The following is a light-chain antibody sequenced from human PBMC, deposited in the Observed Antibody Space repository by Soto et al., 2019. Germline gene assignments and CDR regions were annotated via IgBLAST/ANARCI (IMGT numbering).Light chain of an antibody. J-gene: IGKJ2*01. Sequence: AIQMTQSPSSLSASVGDRVTITCRASQDIKTDVAWYQQKPGKAPKLLIYASSSLQSGVPSSFSGSGSGTDFTLSISRLQPEDFSTYYCLQDYNFPYTLGQGTKLEIK. CDR1: QDIKTD. V-gene: IGKV1-6*01. CDR2: ASS. CDR3: LQDYNFPYT.